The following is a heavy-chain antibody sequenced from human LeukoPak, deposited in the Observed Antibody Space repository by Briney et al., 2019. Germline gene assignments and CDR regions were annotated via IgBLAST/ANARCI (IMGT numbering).Heavy chain of an antibody. CDR2: INPNAGNT. CDR1: GYTFTGHY. Sequence: GASVKVSCKAPGYTFTGHYMHWVRQAPGQGLEWMVIINPNAGNTGYAQKFQGRVTMTRDTSTSTVYMELSSLRSEDTAVYYCAREGPYCSGTSCYGGFDYWGQGTLVTVSS. D-gene: IGHD2-2*01. V-gene: IGHV1-46*01. J-gene: IGHJ4*02. CDR3: AREGPYCSGTSCYGGFDY.